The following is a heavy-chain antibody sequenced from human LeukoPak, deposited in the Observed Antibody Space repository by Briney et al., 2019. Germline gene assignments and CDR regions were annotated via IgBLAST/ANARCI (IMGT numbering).Heavy chain of an antibody. CDR2: ISGSSTYI. Sequence: GGSLRLSCAASGFTFSSYSMNWVRQAPGKGLEWVSSISGSSTYIYYADSVKGRFTISRDNAKNSLYLQMNSLRAEDTAVYYCARDRPVYSSSWYDPWFDPWGQGTLVTVSS. CDR1: GFTFSSYS. V-gene: IGHV3-21*01. J-gene: IGHJ5*02. CDR3: ARDRPVYSSSWYDPWFDP. D-gene: IGHD6-13*01.